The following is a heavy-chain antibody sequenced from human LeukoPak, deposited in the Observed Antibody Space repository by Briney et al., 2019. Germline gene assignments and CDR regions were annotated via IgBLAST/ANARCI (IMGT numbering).Heavy chain of an antibody. CDR3: ARALSGSSGY. V-gene: IGHV4-34*01. CDR2: INHSGST. Sequence: PSETLSLTCGVYGGSFSGYYWSWIRQPPGKGLEWIGEINHSGSTNYNPSLKSRVTISVDTSKNQFSLKLSSVTAADTAVYYCARALSGSSGYWGQGTLVTVSS. CDR1: GGSFSGYY. J-gene: IGHJ4*02. D-gene: IGHD1-26*01.